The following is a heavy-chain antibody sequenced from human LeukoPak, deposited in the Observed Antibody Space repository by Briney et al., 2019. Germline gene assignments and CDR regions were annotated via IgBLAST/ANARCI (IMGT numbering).Heavy chain of an antibody. CDR1: GYTFTGYY. CDR2: INPNSGGT. Sequence: ASVEVSCKASGYTFTGYYMHWVRQAPGQGLEWMGWINPNSGGTNYAQKFQGRVTMTRDTSISTAYVELSRLRSDDTAVYYCAREGIVVPAAMGGIDYWGQGTLVTVSS. CDR3: AREGIVVPAAMGGIDY. D-gene: IGHD2-2*01. V-gene: IGHV1-2*02. J-gene: IGHJ4*02.